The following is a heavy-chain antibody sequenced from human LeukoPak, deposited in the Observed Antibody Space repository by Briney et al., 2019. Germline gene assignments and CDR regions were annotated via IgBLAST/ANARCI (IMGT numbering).Heavy chain of an antibody. D-gene: IGHD6-19*01. Sequence: GGSLRLSCAASGFIFNNYGMHWVRQAPGKGLEWVAVVSFDGSNNYYADSVKGRLTISRDNSKNTLYLQMNSLRAEDTAVYSCAKGLGQWLVIFDSWGQGTLVTVSS. CDR3: AKGLGQWLVIFDS. CDR1: GFIFNNYG. V-gene: IGHV3-30*18. CDR2: VSFDGSNN. J-gene: IGHJ4*02.